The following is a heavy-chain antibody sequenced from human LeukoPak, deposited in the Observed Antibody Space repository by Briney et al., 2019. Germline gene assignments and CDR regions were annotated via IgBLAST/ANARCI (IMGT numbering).Heavy chain of an antibody. V-gene: IGHV1-18*04. J-gene: IGHJ5*02. CDR2: ISAYNGNT. D-gene: IGHD5-18*01. CDR1: GYTFITYY. CDR3: ARPTAMANWFDP. Sequence: ASVKVSCKTSGYTFITYYIHWMRQAPGQGLEWMGWISAYNGNTNYAQKLQGRVTMTTDTSTSTAYMELRSLRSDDTAVYYCARPTAMANWFDPWGQGTLVTVSS.